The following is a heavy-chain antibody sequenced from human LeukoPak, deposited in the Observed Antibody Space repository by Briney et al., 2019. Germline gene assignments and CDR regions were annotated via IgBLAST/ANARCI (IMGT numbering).Heavy chain of an antibody. CDR1: GFTFSIYW. J-gene: IGHJ4*02. CDR3: VLGGGY. D-gene: IGHD3-16*01. CDR2: INKDGTEK. V-gene: IGHV3-7*01. Sequence: PGGSLRLSCAASGFTFSIYWMNWIRQAPGKGLEWVANINKDGTEKYYVDTVKGRFTISGDNAKNPLSLQMDSLRAGDTAVYYCVLGGGYWGQGTLVTVSS.